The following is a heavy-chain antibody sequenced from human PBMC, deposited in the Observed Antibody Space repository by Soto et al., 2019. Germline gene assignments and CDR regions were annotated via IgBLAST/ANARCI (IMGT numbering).Heavy chain of an antibody. CDR3: ARWAGNTDY. V-gene: IGHV3-66*01. Sequence: PGGSLRLSCTASGFTLSTYTMSWVRQAPGKGLEWVSVIYSGGSTYYADSVKGRFTISRDNSKNTLYLQMNSLRAEDTAVYYCARWAGNTDYWGQGTLVTVSS. D-gene: IGHD1-7*01. J-gene: IGHJ4*02. CDR1: GFTLSTYT. CDR2: IYSGGST.